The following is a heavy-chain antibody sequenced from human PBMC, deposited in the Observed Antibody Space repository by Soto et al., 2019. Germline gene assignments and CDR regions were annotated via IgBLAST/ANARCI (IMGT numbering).Heavy chain of an antibody. CDR3: VRVVAIPGYPDN. V-gene: IGHV1-69*12. Sequence: QVQLVQSGAEGRQPASSVKVTCKTSGGTFSSYAISWVRQAPGQGLEWTGGIVPIVDTSTYAQKFQGRVTITADESTSTAYMELSSLRSDDTAIYYCVRVVAIPGYPDNWGQGTLVTVSS. D-gene: IGHD5-12*01. J-gene: IGHJ4*02. CDR1: GGTFSSYA. CDR2: IVPIVDTS.